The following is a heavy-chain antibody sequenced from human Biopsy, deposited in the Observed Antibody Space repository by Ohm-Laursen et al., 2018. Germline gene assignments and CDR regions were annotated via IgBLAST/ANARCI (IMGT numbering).Heavy chain of an antibody. CDR3: ARDTRWSPYSMDV. CDR1: GFSFSDYL. D-gene: IGHD4-23*01. V-gene: IGHV3-11*01. Sequence: SLRLSCAASGFSFSDYLMRWIRQAPGRGLEWVSYISGGGTIYYGDSMKGRVTISRDNAKNSLYLQMHSLRAEDTAVYYCARDTRWSPYSMDVWGQGTTVTVSS. CDR2: ISGGGTI. J-gene: IGHJ6*02.